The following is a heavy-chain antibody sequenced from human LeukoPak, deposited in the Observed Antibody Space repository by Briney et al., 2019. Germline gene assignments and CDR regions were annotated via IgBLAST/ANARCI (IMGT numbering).Heavy chain of an antibody. CDR1: GDSVSSNSAT. D-gene: IGHD2-8*01. V-gene: IGHV6-1*01. J-gene: IGHJ4*02. CDR3: ARALGVVFDY. Sequence: SQTLSLTCAISGDSVSSNSATWNWIRQSPPRGLEWLGRTYYRSKWSNDYAVSVKSRLTINPDTSKNHFSLQLNFVTPEDTAVYFCARALGVVFDYWGQGTLVTVSS. CDR2: TYYRSKWSN.